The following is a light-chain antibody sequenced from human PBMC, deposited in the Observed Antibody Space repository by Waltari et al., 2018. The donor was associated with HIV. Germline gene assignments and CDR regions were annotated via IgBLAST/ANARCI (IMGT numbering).Light chain of an antibody. V-gene: IGKV1-39*01. Sequence: RVTITCRASQSISSYLNWYQQKPGKAPKLLIYAASSLQSGVPSRFSGSGSGTDFTLTISSLQPEDFATYYCQQSYSTPFTFGPGTKVDIK. CDR3: QQSYSTPFT. J-gene: IGKJ3*01. CDR1: QSISSY. CDR2: AAS.